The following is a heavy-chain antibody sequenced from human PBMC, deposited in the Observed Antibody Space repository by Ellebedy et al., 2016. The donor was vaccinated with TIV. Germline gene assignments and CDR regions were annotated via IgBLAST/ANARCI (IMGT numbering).Heavy chain of an antibody. Sequence: GESLKISCAASGFTFSSYAMSWVRQTPGKGLEWLAVIWSDGSGKNYADSVKGRITISRDNSKNTLDLEMDTLIAEDTAVYFCTRGASMIRGCPIDFWGHGTLVTVSS. J-gene: IGHJ5*01. CDR1: GFTFSSYA. CDR2: IWSDGSGK. V-gene: IGHV3-33*08. D-gene: IGHD3-22*01. CDR3: TRGASMIRGCPIDF.